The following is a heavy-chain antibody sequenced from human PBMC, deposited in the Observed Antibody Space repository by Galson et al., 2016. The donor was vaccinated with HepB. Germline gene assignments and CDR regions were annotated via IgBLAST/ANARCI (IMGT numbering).Heavy chain of an antibody. CDR1: GFTFSDHF. Sequence: SLRLSCAASGFTFSDHFMDWVRQTPGKGLEWVGRAKNKVYNYATEYAASVKGRLTISRDESKNSLYLQMNSLKTEDTAVYYCARGTAGGAALDHWGQGTLVTVSS. J-gene: IGHJ4*02. CDR2: AKNKVYNYAT. D-gene: IGHD2-15*01. CDR3: ARGTAGGAALDH. V-gene: IGHV3-72*01.